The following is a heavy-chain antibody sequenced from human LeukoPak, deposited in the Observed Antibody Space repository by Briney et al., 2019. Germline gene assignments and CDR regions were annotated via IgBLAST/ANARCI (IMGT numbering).Heavy chain of an antibody. CDR1: GGSMNSHY. CDR2: MLDTVTS. Sequence: NPSETLSLTCTVSGGSMNSHYWSWIRQPPGKGLGWIGYMLDTVTSKDNPSLKSRFTLSADTSKNQFSLRLTSVTAADTAVYYCATIKRGNIYGYFDFWGQGILVTVSS. D-gene: IGHD5-18*01. J-gene: IGHJ4*02. CDR3: ATIKRGNIYGYFDF. V-gene: IGHV4-59*11.